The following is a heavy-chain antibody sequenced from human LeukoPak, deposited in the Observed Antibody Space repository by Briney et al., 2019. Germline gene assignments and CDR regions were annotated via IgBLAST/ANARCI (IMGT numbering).Heavy chain of an antibody. CDR3: TTGNP. V-gene: IGHV3-15*05. Sequence: GGSLRLSCATSGFTFTAASMSWVRQAPGKGLEWIDLIRSKVENETTEYAAPVKGRFSISRDDSKATLYLEMKSLKVDDTGVYYCTTGNPWGQGTLVTV. CDR2: IRSKVENETT. J-gene: IGHJ1*01. CDR1: GFTFTAAS.